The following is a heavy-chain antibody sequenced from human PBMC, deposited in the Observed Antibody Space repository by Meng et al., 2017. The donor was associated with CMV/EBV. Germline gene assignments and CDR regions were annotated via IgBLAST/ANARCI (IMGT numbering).Heavy chain of an antibody. CDR1: GYTFTSYG. D-gene: IGHD4-11*01. CDR2: ISAYNGNT. CDR3: ARDHLYSSYTFCYYYGMDV. Sequence: ASVKVSCKASGYTFTSYGISWVRQAPGQGLEWMGWISAYNGNTNYAQKLQGRVTMTTDTSTSTAYMELRSLRSDDTAAYYCARDHLYSSYTFCYYYGMDVWGQGTTVTVSS. V-gene: IGHV1-18*01. J-gene: IGHJ6*02.